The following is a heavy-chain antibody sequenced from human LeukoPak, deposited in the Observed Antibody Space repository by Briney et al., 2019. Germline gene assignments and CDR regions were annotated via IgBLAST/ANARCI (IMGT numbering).Heavy chain of an antibody. CDR1: GGSISSYY. J-gene: IGHJ5*02. CDR3: ASSLAGWFDP. V-gene: IGHV4-4*09. CDR2: IYTSGST. Sequence: SETLFLTCTVSGGSISSYYWSWIRQPPGKGLEWIGYIYTSGSTNYNPSLKSRVTISVDTSRNQFSLKLSSVTAADTAVYYCASSLAGWFDPWGQGTLVTVSS.